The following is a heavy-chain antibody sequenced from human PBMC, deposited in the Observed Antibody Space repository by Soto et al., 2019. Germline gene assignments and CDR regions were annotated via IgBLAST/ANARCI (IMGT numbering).Heavy chain of an antibody. V-gene: IGHV3-23*01. CDR2: ISATGGST. CDR1: EVSCVDYA. J-gene: IGHJ5*02. CDR3: AKDSRLYDNTYFSAP. Sequence: LRVPSTAAEVSCVDYAGGWVRQAPGKGLQWVSTISATGGSTYYADSVKGRFTVSRDSSKNMLYLHMNSLRAEDTAVYYFAKDSRLYDNTYFSAPWGRGTLVTGSS. D-gene: IGHD3-22*01.